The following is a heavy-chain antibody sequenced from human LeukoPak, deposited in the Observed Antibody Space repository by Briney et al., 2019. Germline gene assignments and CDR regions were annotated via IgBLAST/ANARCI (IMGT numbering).Heavy chain of an antibody. V-gene: IGHV1-58*02. CDR2: IVVGSGNT. Sequence: GASVKVSCKASGFTFTSSAMQWVRQARGQRLEWIGWIVVGSGNTNYAQKFQERVTITRDMSTSTAYMELSSLRSEDTAVYYCAAAYGGIPVPTPDYWGQGTLVTVSS. J-gene: IGHJ4*02. CDR1: GFTFTSSA. CDR3: AAAYGGIPVPTPDY. D-gene: IGHD4-23*01.